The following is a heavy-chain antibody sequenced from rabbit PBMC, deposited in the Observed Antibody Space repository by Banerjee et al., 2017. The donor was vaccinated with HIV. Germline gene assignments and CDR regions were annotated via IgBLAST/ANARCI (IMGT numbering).Heavy chain of an antibody. CDR1: GFSFSSSYW. CDR3: ARGGAGSTYYNL. V-gene: IGHV1S45*01. CDR2: IWIESSIYT. D-gene: IGHD8-1*01. J-gene: IGHJ4*01. Sequence: QEQLEESGGDLVKPEGSLTLTCTASGFSFSSSYWIHWVRQAPGKGLEWIACIWIESSIYTYYASWAKGRFTISKTSSTTVTLQMTSLTAADTATYFCARGGAGSTYYNLWGPGTLVTVS.